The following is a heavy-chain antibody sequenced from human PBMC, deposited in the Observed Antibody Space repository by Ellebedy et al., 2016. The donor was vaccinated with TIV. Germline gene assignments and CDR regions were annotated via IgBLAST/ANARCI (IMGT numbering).Heavy chain of an antibody. CDR3: ARDQLLQFWFDP. V-gene: IGHV1-69*13. Sequence: SVKVSXKASGGTFSSYAISWVRQAPGQGLEWMGGIIPIFGTANYAQKFQGRVTITADESTSTAYMELSSLRSEDTAVYYCARDQLLQFWFDPWGQGTLVTVSS. D-gene: IGHD2-2*01. CDR2: IIPIFGTA. J-gene: IGHJ5*02. CDR1: GGTFSSYA.